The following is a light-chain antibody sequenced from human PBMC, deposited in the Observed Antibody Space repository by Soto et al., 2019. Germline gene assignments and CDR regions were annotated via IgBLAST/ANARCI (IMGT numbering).Light chain of an antibody. CDR3: AAWDDSLNGVL. CDR2: SNN. Sequence: QSVLTQPPSASGTPGQRVTISCSGSSSNIGSNIVNWYQQLPGTAPKLLIYSNNQRPSGVPDRFSGSKSDTSASLAISGLQSEDEADYYCAAWDDSLNGVLFGGGTKLTVL. V-gene: IGLV1-44*01. J-gene: IGLJ2*01. CDR1: SSNIGSNI.